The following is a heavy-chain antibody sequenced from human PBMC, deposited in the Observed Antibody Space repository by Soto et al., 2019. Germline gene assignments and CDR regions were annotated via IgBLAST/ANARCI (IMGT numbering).Heavy chain of an antibody. CDR3: AREWAKKYKTLYFDY. Sequence: VSVKISCKASWYTFTSYIMHWVRPAPGQGQERMGIINPSGGSTSYAQKFQGRVTMTRDTSTSTVYMELSSLRSEDTAVYYCAREWAKKYKTLYFDYWVQGTLVTVSS. D-gene: IGHD1-1*01. V-gene: IGHV1-46*01. J-gene: IGHJ4*02. CDR1: WYTFTSYI. CDR2: INPSGGST.